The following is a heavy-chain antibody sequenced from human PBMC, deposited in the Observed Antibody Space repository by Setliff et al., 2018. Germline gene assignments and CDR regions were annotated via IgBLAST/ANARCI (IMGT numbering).Heavy chain of an antibody. J-gene: IGHJ6*03. D-gene: IGHD3-10*01. CDR3: ASRQQSYYGSGPEADYYYYYMDV. CDR1: GGSISNNY. CDR2: ICYSGNT. V-gene: IGHV4-59*08. Sequence: PSETLSLTCTVSGGSISNNYWNLIRQPPGKGLQWIGYICYSGNTNYNPSLKSRVTISVDTSKNQFSLKLSSVTAADTAVYYCASRQQSYYGSGPEADYYYYYMDVWGKGTTVTVSS.